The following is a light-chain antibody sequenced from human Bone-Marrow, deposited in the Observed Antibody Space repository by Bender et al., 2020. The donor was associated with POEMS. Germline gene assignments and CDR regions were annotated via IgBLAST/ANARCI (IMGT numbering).Light chain of an antibody. CDR1: SSDIGTYKH. V-gene: IGLV2-14*03. Sequence: QSALIQPASVSASPGQSITISCTGTSSDIGTYKHVSWYQQHPGKAPKLMIYDVSNRPSGVSNRFSGSKSGNTASLTISGLQAEDEADYYCSSYVGSVVFGGGTKLTVL. CDR2: DVS. J-gene: IGLJ2*01. CDR3: SSYVGSVV.